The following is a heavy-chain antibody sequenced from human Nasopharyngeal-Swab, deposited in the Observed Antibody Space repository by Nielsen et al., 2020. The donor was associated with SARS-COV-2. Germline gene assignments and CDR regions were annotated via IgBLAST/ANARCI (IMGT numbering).Heavy chain of an antibody. D-gene: IGHD2-15*01. CDR1: GFSFSDAW. J-gene: IGHJ4*02. V-gene: IGHV3-74*01. Sequence: GESLKISCAASGFSFSDAWMNWVRQTPGKGLLWVSRIDTDGAITNYADSVKGRFTISRDNAKNTLYLQMNSLRADDTAVYYCARDVGGRDNYWGQGALVTVSS. CDR2: IDTDGAIT. CDR3: ARDVGGRDNY.